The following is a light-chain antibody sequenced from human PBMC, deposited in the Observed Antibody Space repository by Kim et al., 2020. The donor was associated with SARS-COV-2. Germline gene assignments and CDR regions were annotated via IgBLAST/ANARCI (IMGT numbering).Light chain of an antibody. V-gene: IGKV3-20*01. Sequence: EIVLTQSPGTLSLSPGERATFSCRASQSVASNHLAWFQQKPGQAPRLLIYGTSSRATGIPDRFSASESGTDFTLTISRLEPEDFAVYYCQQYDRSPDTFGQGTKLEI. CDR1: QSVASNH. CDR2: GTS. J-gene: IGKJ2*01. CDR3: QQYDRSPDT.